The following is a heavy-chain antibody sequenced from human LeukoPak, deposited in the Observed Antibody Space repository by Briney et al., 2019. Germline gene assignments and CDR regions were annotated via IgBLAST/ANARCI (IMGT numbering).Heavy chain of an antibody. V-gene: IGHV3-23*01. Sequence: PGGSLRLSCAASGFTFRNYAMGWVRQAPGKGLEWVSTSSGSGDDTYYADSVKGRFTTSRDNSKNTLYLQMSGLRAEDTAVYYCAKFRGIPTTVTQDWGQGTRVSVSS. CDR3: AKFRGIPTTVTQD. CDR1: GFTFRNYA. D-gene: IGHD4-17*01. J-gene: IGHJ1*01. CDR2: SSGSGDDT.